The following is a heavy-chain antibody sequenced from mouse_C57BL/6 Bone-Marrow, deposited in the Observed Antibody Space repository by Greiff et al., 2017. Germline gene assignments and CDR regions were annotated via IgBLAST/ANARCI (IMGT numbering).Heavy chain of an antibody. J-gene: IGHJ2*01. CDR2: IDPSDSYT. D-gene: IGHD1-1*01. Sequence: QVQLQQPGAELVMPGASVKLSCKASGYTFTSYWMHWVKQRPGQGLEWIGEIDPSDSYTNYNQKFNVKSTLPVDKSSITAYLQLISLTSEDSAVYYCARSGILITNDMDYWGQGTTLTVSS. CDR3: ARSGILITNDMDY. CDR1: GYTFTSYW. V-gene: IGHV1-69*01.